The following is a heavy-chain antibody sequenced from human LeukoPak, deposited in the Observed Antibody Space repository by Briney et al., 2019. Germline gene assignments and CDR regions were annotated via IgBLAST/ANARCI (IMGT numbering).Heavy chain of an antibody. J-gene: IGHJ4*02. CDR1: GGSISGGDYY. Sequence: SQTLSLTCTVSGGSISGGDYYWGWIRQPPGRGLEWIAYIFYSGSTYYNPSLKTRVTISADAAKNQFSLRLSSVTAADTAVYYCARTWGFSTGGTCDHSLAYWGQGTLVTVSS. V-gene: IGHV4-30-4*01. D-gene: IGHD2-15*01. CDR2: IFYSGST. CDR3: ARTWGFSTGGTCDHSLAY.